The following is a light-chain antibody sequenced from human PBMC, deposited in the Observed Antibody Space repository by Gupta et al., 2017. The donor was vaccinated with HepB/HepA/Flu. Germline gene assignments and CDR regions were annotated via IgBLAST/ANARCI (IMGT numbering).Light chain of an antibody. CDR1: SSNIGSNS. J-gene: IGLJ3*02. Sequence: QSVLTQPPSVSGTPRQRVTISCSGSSSNIGSNSVSWFQHLPGTAPKLLIYSNNQRPSGVPDRISGSKSGNSASLALSGLRSEDEADYYCEDWDDNFCGMFGGGTNLTVL. CDR2: SNN. V-gene: IGLV1-47*02. CDR3: EDWDDNFCGM.